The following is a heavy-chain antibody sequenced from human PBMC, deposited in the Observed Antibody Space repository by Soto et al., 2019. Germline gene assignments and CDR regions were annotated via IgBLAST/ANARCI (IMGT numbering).Heavy chain of an antibody. CDR2: VSGSGAST. D-gene: IGHD3-22*01. J-gene: IGHJ4*02. CDR3: ARAPSIGVSTKRYLGF. Sequence: EVQLLETGGGLGQPGGSLRVSCAASGITFSSYAMNWVRQAPGKGLEWVSGVSGSGASTYYADSVKGRFTISRDNSRNTLFLQMNSLRAEDTAVYFCARAPSIGVSTKRYLGFWGQGTLVTVSS. V-gene: IGHV3-23*01. CDR1: GITFSSYA.